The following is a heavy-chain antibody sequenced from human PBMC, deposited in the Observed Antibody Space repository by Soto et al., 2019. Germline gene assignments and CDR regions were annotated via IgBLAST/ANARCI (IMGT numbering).Heavy chain of an antibody. CDR1: GGFVTSGSYY. CDR2: MSHSGGT. CDR3: ARRVAAAGTNGVYYYYYYYMDV. J-gene: IGHJ6*03. V-gene: IGHV4-61*01. Sequence: SETLSLTCAVYGGFVTSGSYYWSWIRQPPGKGLEWIGEMSHSGGTHFNPSLKSRVTISVDTSKNQFSLKLSSVTAADTAVYYCARRVAAAGTNGVYYYYYYYMDVWGKGTTVTVSS. D-gene: IGHD6-13*01.